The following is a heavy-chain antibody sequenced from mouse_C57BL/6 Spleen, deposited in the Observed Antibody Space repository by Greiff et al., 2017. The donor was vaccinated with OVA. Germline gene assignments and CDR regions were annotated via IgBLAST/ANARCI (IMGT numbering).Heavy chain of an antibody. J-gene: IGHJ4*01. CDR2: ISNGGGST. V-gene: IGHV5-12*01. CDR3: ARQKDGYYDYYAMDY. CDR1: GFTFSDYY. Sequence: EVMLVESGGGLVQPGGSLKLSCAASGFTFSDYYMYWVRQTPEKRLEWVAYISNGGGSTYYPDTVKGRFTISRDNAKNTLYLQMSRLKSEDTAMYYCARQKDGYYDYYAMDYWGQGTSVTVSS. D-gene: IGHD2-3*01.